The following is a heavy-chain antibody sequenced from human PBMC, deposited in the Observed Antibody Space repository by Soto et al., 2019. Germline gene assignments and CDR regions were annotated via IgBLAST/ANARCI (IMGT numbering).Heavy chain of an antibody. CDR2: IIPILGIA. J-gene: IGHJ6*02. V-gene: IGHV1-69*02. CDR1: GGTFSSYT. Sequence: QVQLVQSGAEVKKPGSSVKVSCKASGGTFSSYTISWVRQAPGQGLEWTGRIIPILGIANYAQKFQGRVTITADKSTSTAYMELSSLRSEDTAVYYCARAVTTQYGMDVWGQGTTVTVSS. D-gene: IGHD4-17*01. CDR3: ARAVTTQYGMDV.